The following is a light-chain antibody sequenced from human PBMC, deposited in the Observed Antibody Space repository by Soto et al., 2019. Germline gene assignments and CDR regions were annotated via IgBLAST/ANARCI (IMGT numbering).Light chain of an antibody. CDR2: AAS. Sequence: DIEMTQSPSSLSASVGDRVTIICRASQTISTYLNWYQQKPGKAPNLLIYAASNLQSGAPSRFSGSGSGSDFTLTINSLQPEDFATYYCQQSYRTPLTFGGGTKVEIK. V-gene: IGKV1-39*01. CDR3: QQSYRTPLT. CDR1: QTISTY. J-gene: IGKJ4*01.